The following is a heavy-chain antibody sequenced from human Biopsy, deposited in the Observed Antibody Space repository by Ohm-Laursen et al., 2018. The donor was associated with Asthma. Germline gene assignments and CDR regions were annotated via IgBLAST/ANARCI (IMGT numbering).Heavy chain of an antibody. V-gene: IGHV1-69*13. J-gene: IGHJ6*02. Sequence: ASVKVSCKAPGGTFSNFAISWVRQAPGQGLEWLGGIMTVFGTTNYAQKFQGRVTITADESTGTAYMEVTSLRPEDTAIYYCARCQVGYSSGWSLLLKKIYYSGMDVWGQGTAVTVSS. CDR3: ARCQVGYSSGWSLLLKKIYYSGMDV. CDR2: IMTVFGTT. CDR1: GGTFSNFA. D-gene: IGHD6-19*01.